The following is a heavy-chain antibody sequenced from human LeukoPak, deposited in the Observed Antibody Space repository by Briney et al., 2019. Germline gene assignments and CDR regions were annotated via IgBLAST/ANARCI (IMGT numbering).Heavy chain of an antibody. V-gene: IGHV1-18*01. CDR1: GYTFTNFG. CDR2: INNYYRKT. J-gene: IGHJ3*02. D-gene: IGHD2-2*01. CDR3: AREVPGHAFDI. Sequence: ASVKVSCKASGYTFTNFGIHWVRQAPGQGLEWMGWINNYYRKTNYAQEFQGRVTMTTDTSTSTVYMEMRSLISDGTAVYYCAREVPGHAFDIWGQGTMVTVSS.